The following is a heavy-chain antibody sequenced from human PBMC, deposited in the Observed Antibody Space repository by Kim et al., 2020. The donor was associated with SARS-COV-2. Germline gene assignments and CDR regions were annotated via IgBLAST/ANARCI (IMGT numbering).Heavy chain of an antibody. D-gene: IGHD3-10*01. V-gene: IGHV3-74*03. J-gene: IGHJ1*01. CDR3: ATPIKIPRGVADL. Sequence: GGSLRLSCAASGFTFSRSWMHWVRQAPGKGLVWVSRILPDGSSPTYADAVRGRFTISRDNAENTLFLQMNSLRPEDTAVYYCATPIKIPRGVADLWGQGTLVTVSS. CDR1: GFTFSRSW. CDR2: ILPDGSSP.